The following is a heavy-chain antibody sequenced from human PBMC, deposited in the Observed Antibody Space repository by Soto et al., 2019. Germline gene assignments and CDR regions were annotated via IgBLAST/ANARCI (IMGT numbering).Heavy chain of an antibody. CDR2: IKHRGST. D-gene: IGHD2-21*02. CDR3: ARDPFGGNFGRDDFDS. J-gene: IGHJ4*02. CDR1: GGSFSGYY. V-gene: IGHV4-34*01. Sequence: SETLSLTCAVYGGSFSGYYWSWIRQPPGKGLEWIGEIKHRGSTNYNPSLKSRVTVSVDTSKNQFSLKLSSVTAADTAVYYCARDPFGGNFGRDDFDSWGQGTLVTVSS.